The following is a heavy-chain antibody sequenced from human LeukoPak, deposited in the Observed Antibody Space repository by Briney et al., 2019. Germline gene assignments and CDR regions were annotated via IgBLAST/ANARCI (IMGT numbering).Heavy chain of an antibody. Sequence: KPSETLSLTCTVSGDSISSYCWRWIRQLAGKGLEWIGRVCISGSTIYNPSLESRITMSVDTSKNQFSLRLSSVTAADTAMYDRARDEKAGDRGGYAPRFDWWGPGTLVTVSS. CDR3: ARDEKAGDRGGYAPRFDW. J-gene: IGHJ4*02. D-gene: IGHD3-22*01. CDR2: VCISGST. CDR1: GDSISSYC. V-gene: IGHV4-4*07.